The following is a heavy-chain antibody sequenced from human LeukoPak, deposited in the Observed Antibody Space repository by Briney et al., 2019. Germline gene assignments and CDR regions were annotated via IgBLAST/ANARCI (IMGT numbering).Heavy chain of an antibody. J-gene: IGHJ4*02. CDR1: GYSISSGYY. Sequence: PSETLSLTCTVSGYSISSGYYWGWIRQPPGKGLEWIGSIYHSGSTNYNPSLKSRVTISVDTSKNQFSLKLSSVTAADTAVYYCARSSKNRLRPWGYWGQGTLVTVSS. V-gene: IGHV4-38-2*02. CDR3: ARSSKNRLRPWGY. D-gene: IGHD4-17*01. CDR2: IYHSGST.